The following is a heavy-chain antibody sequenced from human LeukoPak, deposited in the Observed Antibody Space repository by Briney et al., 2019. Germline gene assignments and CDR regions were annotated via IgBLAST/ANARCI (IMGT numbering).Heavy chain of an antibody. CDR1: GFTFSSYG. J-gene: IGHJ4*02. V-gene: IGHV3-33*06. CDR3: AKGRVTTVTTGIDY. D-gene: IGHD4-11*01. CDR2: IWYDGSNK. Sequence: PGRSLRLSCAASGFTFSSYGMHWVRQAPGKGLEWVAVIWYDGSNKYYADSVKGRFTISIDNSKNTLYLQMNSLRAEDTAVYYCAKGRVTTVTTGIDYWGQGTLVTVSS.